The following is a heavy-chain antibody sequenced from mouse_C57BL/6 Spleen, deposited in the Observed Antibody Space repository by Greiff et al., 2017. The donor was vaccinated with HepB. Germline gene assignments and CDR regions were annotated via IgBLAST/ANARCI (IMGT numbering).Heavy chain of an antibody. CDR3: ARESPYYGKGRFDY. CDR2: IDPSDSET. CDR1: GYTFTSYW. Sequence: QVQLQQPGAELVRPGSSVKLSCKASGYTFTSYWMHWVKQRPIQGLEWIGNIDPSDSETHYNQKFKDKATLTVDKSSSTAYMQLSSLTSEDSAVYYCARESPYYGKGRFDYWGQGTTLTVSS. J-gene: IGHJ2*01. V-gene: IGHV1-52*01. D-gene: IGHD1-1*01.